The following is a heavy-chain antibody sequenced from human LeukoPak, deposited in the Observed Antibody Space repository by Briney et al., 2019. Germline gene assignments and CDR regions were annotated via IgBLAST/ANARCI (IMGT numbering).Heavy chain of an antibody. J-gene: IGHJ4*02. Sequence: SVKVSCKASGGTFSSYAISWVRQAPGQGLEWMGRIIPILGIANYAQKFQGRVTITADKSTSTAYMELSSLRSEDTAVYYCAGLYSGSYGPGRGVDYWGQGTLVTVSS. CDR2: IIPILGIA. CDR3: AGLYSGSYGPGRGVDY. CDR1: GGTFSSYA. D-gene: IGHD1-26*01. V-gene: IGHV1-69*04.